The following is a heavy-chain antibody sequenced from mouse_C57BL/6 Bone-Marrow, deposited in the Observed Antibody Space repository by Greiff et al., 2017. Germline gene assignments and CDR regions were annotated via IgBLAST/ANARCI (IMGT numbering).Heavy chain of an antibody. D-gene: IGHD1-1*01. Sequence: QVTLKVSGPGILQPSQTLSLTCSFSGFSLSTFGMGVGWIRQPSGKGLEWLAHIWWDDDKYYNPALKSRLTISKDTSKNQVFLRIANVDTADTATYYCAEGYYYGSSPFAYWGQGTLVTVSA. J-gene: IGHJ3*01. CDR1: GFSLSTFGMG. V-gene: IGHV8-8*01. CDR2: IWWDDDK. CDR3: AEGYYYGSSPFAY.